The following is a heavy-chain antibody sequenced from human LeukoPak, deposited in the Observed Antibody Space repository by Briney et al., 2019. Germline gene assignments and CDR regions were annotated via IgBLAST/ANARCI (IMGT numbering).Heavy chain of an antibody. CDR3: ARDNLDDYGDYGGPYFDY. V-gene: IGHV4-61*02. D-gene: IGHD4-17*01. J-gene: IGHJ4*02. Sequence: PSQTLSLTCTVSGGSISTGSYYWHWIRQPAGKGLEWIGRFYTSGSTYYNPSLQSRVTISVDTSKNQFSLKLSSVTAADTAVYYCARDNLDDYGDYGGPYFDYWGQGTLVTVSS. CDR2: FYTSGST. CDR1: GGSISTGSYY.